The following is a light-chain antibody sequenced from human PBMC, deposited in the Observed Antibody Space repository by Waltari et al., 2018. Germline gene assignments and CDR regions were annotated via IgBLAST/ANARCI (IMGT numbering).Light chain of an antibody. J-gene: IGKJ2*01. CDR1: QNISTW. V-gene: IGKV1-5*01. CDR2: DAS. CDR3: QQYKSEYT. Sequence: DIQMTQSPSTLSASVGDRVTTTCRATQNISTWLAWFQQKPRKAPQLLIYDASSLESGVPSRFSGSGSGTEFTLTISGLQPDDFATYHCQQYKSEYTFGQGTKLEIK.